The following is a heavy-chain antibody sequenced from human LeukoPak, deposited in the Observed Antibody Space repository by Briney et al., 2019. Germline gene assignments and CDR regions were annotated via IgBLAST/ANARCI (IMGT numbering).Heavy chain of an antibody. J-gene: IGHJ4*02. CDR2: ISGSGGST. D-gene: IGHD1-26*01. V-gene: IGHV3-23*01. CDR1: GFTFSSYA. CDR3: AKCSSGSYSIDY. Sequence: GGSLRLSCAASGFTFSSYAMSWVRQAPGKGLEWVSAISGSGGSTHYADSVKGRFTISRDNSKNTLYLQMNSLRAEDTAVYYCAKCSSGSYSIDYWGQGTLVTVSS.